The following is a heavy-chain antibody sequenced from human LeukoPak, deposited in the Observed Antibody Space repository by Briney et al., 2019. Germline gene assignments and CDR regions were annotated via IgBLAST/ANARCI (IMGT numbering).Heavy chain of an antibody. J-gene: IGHJ6*03. Sequence: PSETLSLTCSVSGGSTSTSTSYWGWVRPPPGKGLEWIGSIHYSGSTYKNPSLKSRVTISMDTSRSQFSLKVTSLTAADSAVYFCARESSSSRYFMDVWGRGTTVTVSS. V-gene: IGHV4-39*07. CDR1: GGSTSTSTSY. D-gene: IGHD6-6*01. CDR2: IHYSGST. CDR3: ARESSSSRYFMDV.